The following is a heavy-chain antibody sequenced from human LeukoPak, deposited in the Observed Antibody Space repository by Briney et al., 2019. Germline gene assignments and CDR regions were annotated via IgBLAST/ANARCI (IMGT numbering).Heavy chain of an antibody. CDR2: ISSNGGST. V-gene: IGHV3-64D*06. J-gene: IGHJ3*02. CDR1: GFTFSSYA. Sequence: GGSLRLSCSASGFTFSSYAMHWVRQAPGKGLEYVSAISSNGGSTYYADSVKGRFTISRDNSKNTLYLQMSSLRAEDTAVYYCVKGCSGGSCYSSAFDIWGQGTMVTVSS. D-gene: IGHD2-15*01. CDR3: VKGCSGGSCYSSAFDI.